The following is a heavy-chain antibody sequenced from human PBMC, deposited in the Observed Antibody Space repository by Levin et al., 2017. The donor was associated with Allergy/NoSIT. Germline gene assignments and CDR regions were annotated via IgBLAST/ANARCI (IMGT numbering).Heavy chain of an antibody. V-gene: IGHV4-30-4*01. Sequence: SQTLSLTCTVSGGSISSGDYYWSWIRQPPGKGLEWIGYIYYLLLPSSPPSLPSRVTISVDTSKNQFSLKLSSVTAADTAVYYCARVGTTVTAFDYWGQGTLVTVSS. CDR3: ARVGTTVTAFDY. CDR1: GGSISSGDYY. D-gene: IGHD4-17*01. J-gene: IGHJ4*02. CDR2: IYYLLLP.